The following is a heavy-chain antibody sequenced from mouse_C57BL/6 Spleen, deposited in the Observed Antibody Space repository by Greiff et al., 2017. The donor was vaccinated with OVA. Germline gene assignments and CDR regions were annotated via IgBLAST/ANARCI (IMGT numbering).Heavy chain of an antibody. J-gene: IGHJ2*01. CDR2: IYPGDGDT. V-gene: IGHV1-80*01. CDR1: GYAFSSYW. Sequence: VQLQQSGAELVKPGASVKISCKASGYAFSSYWMNWVKQRPGKGLEWIGQIYPGDGDTNYNGKFKGKATLTADKSSSTAYMQLSSLTSGDSAVYFCARFYGSSYRIDYWGQGTTLTVSS. D-gene: IGHD1-1*01. CDR3: ARFYGSSYRIDY.